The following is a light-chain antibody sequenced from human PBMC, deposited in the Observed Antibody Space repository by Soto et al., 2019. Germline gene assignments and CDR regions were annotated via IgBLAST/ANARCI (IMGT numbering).Light chain of an antibody. CDR2: GAS. CDR3: QQYNNWPRT. CDR1: QNVSSK. V-gene: IGKV3-15*01. Sequence: EIVMTQSPATLSVSPGERATLSCRASQNVSSKLAWYQYKPGQSPRLLIYGASTRATGIPARFSGSGSGTEFTLTISSLQSEDFTVYSCQQYNNWPRTFGQGTKVEIK. J-gene: IGKJ1*01.